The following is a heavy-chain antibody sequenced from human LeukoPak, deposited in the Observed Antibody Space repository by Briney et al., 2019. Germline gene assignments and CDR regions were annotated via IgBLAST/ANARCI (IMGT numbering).Heavy chain of an antibody. V-gene: IGHV1-8*01. D-gene: IGHD5-18*01. CDR1: GYTFTSYG. Sequence: GASVKVSCKASGYTFTSYGFTWVRQATGQGLEWMGWINPNSGNTGYAQKFQGRVTMTRNTSISTAYMELSSLRSEDTAVYYCARKPEYSYEGAGDYWGQGTLVTVSS. J-gene: IGHJ4*02. CDR3: ARKPEYSYEGAGDY. CDR2: INPNSGNT.